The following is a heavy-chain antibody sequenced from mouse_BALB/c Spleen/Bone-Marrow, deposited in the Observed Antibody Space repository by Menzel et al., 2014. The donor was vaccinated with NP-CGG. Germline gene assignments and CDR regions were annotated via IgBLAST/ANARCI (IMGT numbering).Heavy chain of an antibody. CDR1: GYTFTSYY. CDR3: TRSDGYYVPHWYFDV. J-gene: IGHJ1*01. D-gene: IGHD2-3*01. Sequence: VQLQQSGAGLVKPGASVKLSCKASGYTFTSYYMYWVKQRPGQGLEWIGEINPSNGGTNFNEKFKSKATLTVDKSSSTAYMQLSSLTSEDSAVYYCTRSDGYYVPHWYFDVWGAGTTVTVSS. CDR2: INPSNGGT. V-gene: IGHV1S81*02.